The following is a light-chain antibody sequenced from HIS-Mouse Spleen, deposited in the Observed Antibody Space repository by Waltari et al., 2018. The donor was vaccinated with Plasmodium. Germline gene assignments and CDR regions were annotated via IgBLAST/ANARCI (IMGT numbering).Light chain of an antibody. CDR2: KDS. CDR3: QSADSSGTYV. J-gene: IGLJ1*01. CDR1: AFPTQY. Sequence: SYELTQPPSVSVSPGQTARTPCSGDAFPTQYAYWYQQKPGQAPVLVLYKDSERPSGIPERFSGSSSGTTVTLTISGVQAEDEADYYCQSADSSGTYVFGTGTKVTVL. V-gene: IGLV3-25*03.